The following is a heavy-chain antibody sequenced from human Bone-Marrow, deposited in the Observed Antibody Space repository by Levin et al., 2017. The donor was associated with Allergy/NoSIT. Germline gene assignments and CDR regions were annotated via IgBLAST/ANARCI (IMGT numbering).Heavy chain of an antibody. J-gene: IGHJ4*02. V-gene: IGHV3-30*04. D-gene: IGHD6-6*01. CDR3: ARDGGRSAARFDY. CDR1: GFTFSSYA. CDR2: ISYDGSNK. Sequence: GESLKISCAASGFTFSSYAMHWVRQAPGKGLEWVAVISYDGSNKYYADSVKGRFTISRDNSKNTLYLQMNSLRAEDTAVYYCARDGGRSAARFDYWGQGTLVTVSS.